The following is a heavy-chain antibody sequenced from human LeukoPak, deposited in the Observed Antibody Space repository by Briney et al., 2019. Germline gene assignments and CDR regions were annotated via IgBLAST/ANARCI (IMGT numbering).Heavy chain of an antibody. D-gene: IGHD5-18*01. CDR1: GSSISSGSYY. CDR2: IYTSGST. Sequence: SETLSLTCTVSGSSISSGSYYWSWIRQPAGKGLEWIGRIYTSGSTNYNPSLKSRVTISVDTSKNQFSLRLSSVTAADTAVYYCAREGSKTAMDPGGWFDPWGQGTLVTVSS. CDR3: AREGSKTAMDPGGWFDP. J-gene: IGHJ5*02. V-gene: IGHV4-61*02.